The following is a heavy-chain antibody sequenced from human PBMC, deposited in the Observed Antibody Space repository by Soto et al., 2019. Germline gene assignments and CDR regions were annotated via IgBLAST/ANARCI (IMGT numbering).Heavy chain of an antibody. CDR1: GFTFSSFA. D-gene: IGHD2-2*01. CDR2: ITGSGDAT. V-gene: IGHV3-23*01. Sequence: EVQLLESGGGLVQPGGSLRLSCAASGFTFSSFAMSWVRQAPGKGLEWVSAITGSGDATFYADSVRGRFTISRDNSKNTLYLQMNSLGAEDTALYYCASGLVGYCSSSSCHAYRFDPWGQGTLVPVSS. CDR3: ASGLVGYCSSSSCHAYRFDP. J-gene: IGHJ5*02.